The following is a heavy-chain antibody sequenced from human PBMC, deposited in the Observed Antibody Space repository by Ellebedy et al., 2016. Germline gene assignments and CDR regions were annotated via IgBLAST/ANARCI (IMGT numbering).Heavy chain of an antibody. CDR2: ISGAGYTT. D-gene: IGHD2-15*01. J-gene: IGHJ1*01. Sequence: GESLKISCATSGFSFSNYFMTWIRRAPGKGLEWVATISGAGYTTFFADSVKGRFTISRDNSKNTLYLQMNSLRVDDTAKYYCREGHYSDVWGQGTLVTVSS. CDR1: GFSFSNYF. V-gene: IGHV3-23*01. CDR3: REGHYSDV.